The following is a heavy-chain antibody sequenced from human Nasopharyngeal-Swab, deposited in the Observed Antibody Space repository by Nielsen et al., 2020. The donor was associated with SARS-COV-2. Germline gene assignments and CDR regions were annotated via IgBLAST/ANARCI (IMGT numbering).Heavy chain of an antibody. D-gene: IGHD6-6*01. CDR1: GGSISSSSYY. V-gene: IGHV4-39*01. Sequence: SETLSLTCTVSGGSISSSSYYWGWIRQPPGKGLEWIGIIYYSGSTYYNPSLKSRVTISVDTSKNQFSLKLSSVTAADTAVYYCARGGEGGSSSCYFDYWGQGTLVTVSS. CDR2: IYYSGST. J-gene: IGHJ4*02. CDR3: ARGGEGGSSSCYFDY.